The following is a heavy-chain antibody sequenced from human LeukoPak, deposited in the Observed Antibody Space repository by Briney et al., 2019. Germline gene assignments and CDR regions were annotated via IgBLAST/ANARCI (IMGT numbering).Heavy chain of an antibody. CDR2: ISSNGGST. J-gene: IGHJ4*02. V-gene: IGHV3-64*01. CDR1: GFTFSSYA. CDR3: ARPGAYY. Sequence: PGGCLRLSCAASGFTFSSYAMHWVRQPPGKGLEYVSAISSNGGSTYYANSVKGRFTISRDNSKNTLYLQMGSLRPEDMAVYYCARPGAYYWGQGTLVTVSS.